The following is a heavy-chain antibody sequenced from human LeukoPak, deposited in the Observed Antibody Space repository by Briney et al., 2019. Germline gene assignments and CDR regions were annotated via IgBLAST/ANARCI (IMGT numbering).Heavy chain of an antibody. V-gene: IGHV4-30-2*01. J-gene: IGHJ4*02. D-gene: IGHD3-22*01. CDR3: ASRYYYDSSGYSTLFDY. CDR2: IYHSGGT. CDR1: GGSISSGGYS. Sequence: SETLSLTCAVSGGSISSGGYSWSWLRQPPGKGLEWIGYIYHSGGTYYNPSLKSRVTISVDRSKNQFSLKLSSVTAADTAVYYCASRYYYDSSGYSTLFDYWGQGTLVTVSS.